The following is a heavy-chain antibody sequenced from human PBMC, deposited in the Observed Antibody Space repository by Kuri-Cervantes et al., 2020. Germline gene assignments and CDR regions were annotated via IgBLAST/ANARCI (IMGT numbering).Heavy chain of an antibody. CDR1: GFTFSSYG. D-gene: IGHD3-3*01. CDR3: ARDIFGTYYYGMDV. V-gene: IGHV3-48*02. J-gene: IGHJ6*02. Sequence: GESLKISCAASGFTFSSYGMHWVRQAPGKGLEWVSSISSSSSGIYYADSVKGRFTISRDNAKNSLYLQMNSLRDEDTAVYYCARDIFGTYYYGMDVWGQGTTVTVSS. CDR2: ISSSSSGI.